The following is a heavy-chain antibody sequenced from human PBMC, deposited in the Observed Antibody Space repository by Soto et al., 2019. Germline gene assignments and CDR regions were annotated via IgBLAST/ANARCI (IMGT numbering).Heavy chain of an antibody. CDR3: ARDGEAIVVVPAAIWPEI. Sequence: QVQLVESGGGVVQPGRSLRLSCAASGFTFSSYAMHWVRQAPGKGLEWVAVISYDGSNKYYADSVKGRFTISRDNSKNRLYLQMNSLRAEDTAVYYCARDGEAIVVVPAAIWPEIWVQGTLVTVSS. J-gene: IGHJ4*02. CDR2: ISYDGSNK. D-gene: IGHD2-2*01. CDR1: GFTFSSYA. V-gene: IGHV3-30-3*01.